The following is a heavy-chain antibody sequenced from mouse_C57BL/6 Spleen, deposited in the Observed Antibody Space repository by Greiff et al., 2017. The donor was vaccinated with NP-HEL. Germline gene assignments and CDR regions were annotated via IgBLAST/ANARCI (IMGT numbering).Heavy chain of an antibody. D-gene: IGHD1-1*01. V-gene: IGHV1-22*01. J-gene: IGHJ1*03. CDR3: ANPGITTVEYFDV. Sequence: EVQLQQSGPELVKPGASVKMSCKASGYTFTDYNMHWVKQSHGKSLEWIGYINPNNGGTSYNQKFKGKATLTVNKSSSTAYMELRSLSSEDSAVYYCANPGITTVEYFDVWGTGTTVTVSS. CDR1: GYTFTDYN. CDR2: INPNNGGT.